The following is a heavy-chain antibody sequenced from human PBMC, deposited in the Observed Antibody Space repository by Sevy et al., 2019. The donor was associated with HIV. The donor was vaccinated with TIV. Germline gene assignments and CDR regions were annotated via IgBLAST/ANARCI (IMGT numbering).Heavy chain of an antibody. D-gene: IGHD2-21*02. CDR3: ARDALPFCGGDCYSHFFDP. CDR2: ISHDGGTQ. Sequence: GGSLRLSCVGSGFTFSSYSFNWVRLAPGKGLEWVSLISHDGGTQLFADSVRGRFTISRDNSKNTLWLEMNSLRPEDTAVYFCARDALPFCGGDCYSHFFDPWGLGTLVTVSS. CDR1: GFTFSSYS. V-gene: IGHV3-30*04. J-gene: IGHJ5*02.